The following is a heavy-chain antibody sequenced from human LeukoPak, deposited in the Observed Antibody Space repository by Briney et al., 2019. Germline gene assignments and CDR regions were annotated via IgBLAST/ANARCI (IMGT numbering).Heavy chain of an antibody. CDR3: AVHNSGFCY. V-gene: IGHV3-66*04. CDR2: INSGGST. J-gene: IGHJ4*02. CDR1: GFTVTNNY. Sequence: GGSLRLSCAVSGFTVTNNYMSWVRQAPGKGLEWVSVINSGGSTFYADSVKGRFTISRDNTKNTLHLQMNSLRAEDTAVYYCAVHNSGFCYWGQGTQVTVSS. D-gene: IGHD3-22*01.